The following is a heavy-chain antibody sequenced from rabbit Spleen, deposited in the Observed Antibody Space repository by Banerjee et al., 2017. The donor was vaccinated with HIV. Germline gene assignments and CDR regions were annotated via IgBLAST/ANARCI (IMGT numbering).Heavy chain of an antibody. CDR3: ARGSAAMTMVITGYYLSL. D-gene: IGHD2-1*01. CDR1: GFTISSSYW. V-gene: IGHV1S40*01. CDR2: IYADSSSFT. J-gene: IGHJ4*01. Sequence: QSLEESGGDLVKPGASLTLTCTASGFTISSSYWICWVRRAPGKGLEWIACIYADSSSFTYYASWAKGRFTISKTSSTTVTLQMTSLTAADTATYFCARGSAAMTMVITGYYLSLWGPGTLVTVS.